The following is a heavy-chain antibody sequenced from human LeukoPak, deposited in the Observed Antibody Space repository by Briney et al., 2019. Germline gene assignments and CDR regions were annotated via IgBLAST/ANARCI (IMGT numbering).Heavy chain of an antibody. CDR1: GYTFTSYY. D-gene: IGHD2-21*02. Sequence: ASVKVSCKASGYTFTSYYMHWVRQAPGQGLEWMGIINPSGGSTSYAQKFQGRVTMTRDTSTSTVYMELSSLRSEDTAVYYCARPSFVTATTNWFDPWGQGTLVTVSS. CDR2: INPSGGST. CDR3: ARPSFVTATTNWFDP. V-gene: IGHV1-46*01. J-gene: IGHJ5*02.